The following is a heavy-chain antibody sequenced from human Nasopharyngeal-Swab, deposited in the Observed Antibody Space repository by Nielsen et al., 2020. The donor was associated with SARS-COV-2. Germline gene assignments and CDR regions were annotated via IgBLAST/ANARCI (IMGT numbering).Heavy chain of an antibody. D-gene: IGHD3-3*01. Sequence: WIRQPPGKGREWVSSISSSSSYIYYADSVKGRFTISRDNAKNSLYLQMNSLRADDTAVYYCARDELDYDFWSAYFMDVWGQGTTVTVSS. CDR3: ARDELDYDFWSAYFMDV. CDR2: ISSSSSYI. V-gene: IGHV3-21*01. J-gene: IGHJ6*02.